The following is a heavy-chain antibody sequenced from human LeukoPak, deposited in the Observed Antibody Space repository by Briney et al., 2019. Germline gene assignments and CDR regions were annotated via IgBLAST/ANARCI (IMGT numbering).Heavy chain of an antibody. CDR1: GGSTSSYY. CDR3: ARGRDYYGSGSYGPIYYYYGRDV. Sequence: PSETLSLTCTVSGGSTSSYYWSWIRQPPGKGQEWIGNISYSGSTNYNPSLKSRVTISVDTSNNQFSLKLSSVTAADTAVYYCARGRDYYGSGSYGPIYYYYGRDVGARGTTVSVS. D-gene: IGHD3-10*01. CDR2: ISYSGST. J-gene: IGHJ6*01. V-gene: IGHV4-59*01.